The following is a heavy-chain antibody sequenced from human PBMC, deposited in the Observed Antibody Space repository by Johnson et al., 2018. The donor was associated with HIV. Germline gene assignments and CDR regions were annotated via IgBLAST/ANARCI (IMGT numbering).Heavy chain of an antibody. J-gene: IGHJ3*02. V-gene: IGHV3-66*03. CDR1: GLSVSINY. CDR3: AKVMTASSVNSFGGVIDASDI. D-gene: IGHD3-16*01. Sequence: VQLVESGGGLIQPGGSLRLSCAVSGLSVSINYITWVRQAPGKGLEWVSVIHSGGSTYYADSVKGRFTISRDNSKNTLHLQINSLRAADTAVYYCAKVMTASSVNSFGGVIDASDIWGQGTMVTVS. CDR2: IHSGGST.